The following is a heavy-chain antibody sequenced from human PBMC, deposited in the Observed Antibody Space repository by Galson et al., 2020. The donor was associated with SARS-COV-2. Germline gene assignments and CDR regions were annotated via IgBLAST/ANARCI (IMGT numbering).Heavy chain of an antibody. D-gene: IGHD5-18*01. CDR1: GASIRSNRYY. Sequence: SETLSLTCTVSGASIRSNRYYWGWIRQPPGKGLEWIGNIFYIGSTYYNPSLKSRVTISVDTSKNQFSLKLNSVTAADTAVYYCVRTVETSTATLFGYWGQGTLVTVSS. J-gene: IGHJ4*02. CDR3: VRTVETSTATLFGY. CDR2: IFYIGST. V-gene: IGHV4-39*01.